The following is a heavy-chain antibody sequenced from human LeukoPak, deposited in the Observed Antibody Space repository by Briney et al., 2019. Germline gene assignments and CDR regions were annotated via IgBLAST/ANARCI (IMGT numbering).Heavy chain of an antibody. CDR3: ARGDSSTGWWFDP. D-gene: IGHD6-13*01. CDR1: GFTFGDYA. CDR2: INPDGGTE. J-gene: IGHJ5*02. V-gene: IGHV3-7*01. Sequence: GGSLRLSCTASGFTFGDYAMSWVRQAAGKGLEWVANINPDGGTEYYVGSGKGRFTISRDNAKSSLYLEMNSLRDEDTAVYYCARGDSSTGWWFDPWGQGTRVTVSS.